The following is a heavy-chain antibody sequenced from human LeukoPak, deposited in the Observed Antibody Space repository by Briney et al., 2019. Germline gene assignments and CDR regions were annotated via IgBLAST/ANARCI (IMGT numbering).Heavy chain of an antibody. J-gene: IGHJ3*02. Sequence: PSETLSLTCAVYGGSFSGYYWSWIRQPPGKGLEWIGEINHSGSTNYNPSLKSRVTISVDTSKNQFSLKLSSVTAADTAVYYCARGNVYYYDSSGPTLGDAFDIWGQGTMVTVSS. CDR2: INHSGST. CDR3: ARGNVYYYDSSGPTLGDAFDI. CDR1: GGSFSGYY. V-gene: IGHV4-34*01. D-gene: IGHD3-22*01.